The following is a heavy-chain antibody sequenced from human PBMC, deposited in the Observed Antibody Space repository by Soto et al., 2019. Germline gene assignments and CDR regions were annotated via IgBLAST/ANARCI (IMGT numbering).Heavy chain of an antibody. D-gene: IGHD2-2*01. Sequence: GESLKISCKTSGYSFTSHWIAWVRQMPGKGLEWMGIIYPSDSDIRYRPSFLGQVTISVDKSISTAYLQWSSLKASDTATYYCARQDYSNYRGGMDVWGQGTTVTVYS. CDR1: GYSFTSHW. CDR3: ARQDYSNYRGGMDV. J-gene: IGHJ6*02. V-gene: IGHV5-51*01. CDR2: IYPSDSDI.